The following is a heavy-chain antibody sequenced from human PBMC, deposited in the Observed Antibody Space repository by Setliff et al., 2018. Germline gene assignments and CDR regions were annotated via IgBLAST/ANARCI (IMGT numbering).Heavy chain of an antibody. D-gene: IGHD5-12*01. Sequence: PGGSLRLSCAASGFTFSFHWMSWVRQAPDKGLEWVASINQDGGGESYVDSVKGRFTISRDNAKNSLYLQMNSLRAEDTAVYYCTRRRANRDGYPRYYFDYWGQGTLVTVSS. CDR2: INQDGGGE. CDR3: TRRRANRDGYPRYYFDY. CDR1: GFTFSFHW. J-gene: IGHJ4*02. V-gene: IGHV3-7*03.